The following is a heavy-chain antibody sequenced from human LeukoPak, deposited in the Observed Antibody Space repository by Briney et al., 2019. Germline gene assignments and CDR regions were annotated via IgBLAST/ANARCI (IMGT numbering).Heavy chain of an antibody. D-gene: IGHD5-24*01. CDR2: ISPDGSVT. CDR3: ASDVAYKFDY. CDR1: GFPFSRDS. Sequence: GGSLRLSCAASGFPFSRDSMHWVPPTPGKGLVWLSRISPDGSVTNYAGSVKGRFTISRANAKNTLYLQMNSLRDEDTAVYYCASDVAYKFDYWGQGTLVTFSS. V-gene: IGHV3-74*01. J-gene: IGHJ4*02.